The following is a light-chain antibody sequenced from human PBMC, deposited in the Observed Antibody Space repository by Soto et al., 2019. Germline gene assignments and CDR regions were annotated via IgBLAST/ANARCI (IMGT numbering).Light chain of an antibody. V-gene: IGLV1-40*01. CDR2: GNS. CDR1: SSNIGAGYD. Sequence: QSVLTQPPSVSGAPGQRVTISCTGSSSNIGAGYDVHWYQQLPGTAPKLLIYGNSNRPSGVPDRFSGSKSGTSASLAITGLQAEAEADYSCQSYDSRLSGSGVFGTGTKVTV. J-gene: IGLJ1*01. CDR3: QSYDSRLSGSGV.